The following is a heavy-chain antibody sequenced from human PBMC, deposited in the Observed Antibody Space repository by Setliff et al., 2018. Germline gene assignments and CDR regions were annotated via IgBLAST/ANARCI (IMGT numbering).Heavy chain of an antibody. Sequence: SETLSLTCGVYGESISDSYWSWIRQPPGKGLEWIGSIYHSGSTYYNPSLKSRVTISVDTSKNQFSLKLSSVTAADTAVYYCARGRAHVDYWGQGTLVTVSS. CDR3: ARGRAHVDY. J-gene: IGHJ4*02. CDR1: GESISDSY. D-gene: IGHD2-15*01. V-gene: IGHV4-38-2*01. CDR2: IYHSGST.